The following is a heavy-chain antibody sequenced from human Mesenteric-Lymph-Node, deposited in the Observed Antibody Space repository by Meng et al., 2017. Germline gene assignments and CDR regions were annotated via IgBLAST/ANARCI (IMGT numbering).Heavy chain of an antibody. CDR1: GGSITSDY. Sequence: SETLSLTCIVSGGSITSDYWSWIRQPPGKGLEWIGYIYNSGSADYSPSLKSRVSISVDTSKNQFSLRLSSVTAADTAVYYCARGPPADYWGPGTRVTGSS. CDR2: IYNSGSA. J-gene: IGHJ4*02. CDR3: ARGPPADY. V-gene: IGHV4-59*01.